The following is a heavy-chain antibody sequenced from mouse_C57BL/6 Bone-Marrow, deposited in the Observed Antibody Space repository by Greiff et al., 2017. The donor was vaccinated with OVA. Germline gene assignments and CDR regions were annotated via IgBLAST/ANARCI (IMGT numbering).Heavy chain of an antibody. Sequence: EVQLQQSGTVLARPGASVKMSCKTSGYTFTSYWMHWVKQRPGQGLEWIGAIYPGNSDTSYNQKFKGKAKLTAVTSASTAYMELSSLTNEDSAVYYCLYYDYDGGVYYDAMDYWGQGTSVTVSS. V-gene: IGHV1-5*01. CDR2: IYPGNSDT. CDR1: GYTFTSYW. D-gene: IGHD2-4*01. J-gene: IGHJ4*01. CDR3: LYYDYDGGVYYDAMDY.